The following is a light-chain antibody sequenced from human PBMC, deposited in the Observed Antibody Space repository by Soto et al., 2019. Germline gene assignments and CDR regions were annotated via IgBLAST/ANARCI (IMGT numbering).Light chain of an antibody. CDR3: CSSPGSITWV. CDR1: SSDL. J-gene: IGLJ3*02. Sequence: QSALTQPRSVSGSPGQSVTISCTGTSSDLVSWYQQYPGRAPKLIIYYVTQRPSGVPDRFSGSKSGNTASLTISGLQAEDEAYYYCCSSPGSITWVFGGGTKLTVL. CDR2: YVT. V-gene: IGLV2-11*01.